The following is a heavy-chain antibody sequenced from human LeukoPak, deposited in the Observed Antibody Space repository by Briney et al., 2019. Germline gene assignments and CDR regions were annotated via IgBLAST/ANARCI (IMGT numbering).Heavy chain of an antibody. J-gene: IGHJ4*02. CDR1: GFTFSDYS. Sequence: PVGSLRPSCAASGFTFSDYSMTWIRQAPGKGMEWVSYISSSGFTIYYPDSVKGRFTISRDNAKNSLYLQMNSLRAEDTALYYCARAQRMTTVTSSFDYWGQGTLVPVSS. CDR3: ARAQRMTTVTSSFDY. V-gene: IGHV3-11*01. D-gene: IGHD4-17*01. CDR2: ISSSGFTI.